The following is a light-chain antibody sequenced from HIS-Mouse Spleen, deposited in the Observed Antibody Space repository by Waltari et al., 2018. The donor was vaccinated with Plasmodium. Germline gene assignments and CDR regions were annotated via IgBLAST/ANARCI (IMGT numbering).Light chain of an antibody. V-gene: IGKV3-11*01. CDR1: QSVISY. Sequence: EIVLTQSPATRSLSPGERATLSCRASQSVISYLAWYQQKHGQAPRLLIYDASNRATGIPTRFSGSGSGTDFTLTISSLEPEDFAVYYCQQYYSTPWTFGQGTKVEIK. CDR3: QQYYSTPWT. CDR2: DAS. J-gene: IGKJ1*01.